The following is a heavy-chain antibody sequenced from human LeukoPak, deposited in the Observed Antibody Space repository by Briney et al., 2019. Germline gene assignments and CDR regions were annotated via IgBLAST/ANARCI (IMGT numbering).Heavy chain of an antibody. CDR2: ISYDGSNK. V-gene: IGHV3-30-3*01. CDR1: GFTFSSYA. J-gene: IGHJ4*02. Sequence: SGGSLRLSCAASGFTFSSYAMHWVRQAPGKGLEWVAVISYDGSNKYYADSVKGRFTISRDNSKNTLYLQMNSLRAEDTAVYYCAREARDYFDCWGQGTLVTVSS. CDR3: AREARDYFDC.